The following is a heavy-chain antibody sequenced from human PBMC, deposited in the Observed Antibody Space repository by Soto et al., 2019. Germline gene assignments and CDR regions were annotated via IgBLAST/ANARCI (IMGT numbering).Heavy chain of an antibody. CDR1: GFTFSSYD. CDR3: ARDRGPYDYVGMDV. V-gene: IGHV3-13*01. CDR2: IGTDGNT. Sequence: EVQLVESGGGLVQPGGSLRLSCAVSGFTFSSYDMHWVRQRTGKGLEWVSAIGTDGNTYYTASVKGRFTISRENAKNSLYLQMDSLRAEDTAVYYCARDRGPYDYVGMDVWGQGTTVTVSS. D-gene: IGHD3-16*01. J-gene: IGHJ6*02.